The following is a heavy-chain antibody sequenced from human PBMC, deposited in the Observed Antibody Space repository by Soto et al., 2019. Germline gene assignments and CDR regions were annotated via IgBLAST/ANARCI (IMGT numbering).Heavy chain of an antibody. Sequence: HPGGGLRLSCSASGFSLSSYAMKWVRQSPGEGLEYVSAISSNGGSTYYADSVKGRFTISRDNSKNTLYLQMSRLRADDTAVYYCVKDGSRPIPAFDMWGQGTMVTVSS. CDR3: VKDGSRPIPAFDM. CDR2: ISSNGGST. V-gene: IGHV3-64D*06. D-gene: IGHD2-2*03. CDR1: GFSLSSYA. J-gene: IGHJ3*02.